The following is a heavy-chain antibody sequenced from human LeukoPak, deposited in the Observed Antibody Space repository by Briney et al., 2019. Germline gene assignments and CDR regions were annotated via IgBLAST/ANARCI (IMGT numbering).Heavy chain of an antibody. D-gene: IGHD3-3*01. J-gene: IGHJ4*02. Sequence: GGSLRLSCAASGFTFSNSWMTWVRQAPGKGLEWVASMIGDGGEIHYVDSVKGRFTISRDNAKNSLYLQMNSLTAEDTAVYYCAKDLRTADFWSGYPDYWGQGTLVTVSS. CDR2: MIGDGGEI. CDR1: GFTFSNSW. CDR3: AKDLRTADFWSGYPDY. V-gene: IGHV3-7*01.